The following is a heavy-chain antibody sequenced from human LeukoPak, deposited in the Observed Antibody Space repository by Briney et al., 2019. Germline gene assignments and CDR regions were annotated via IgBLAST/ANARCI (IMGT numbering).Heavy chain of an antibody. CDR2: IYYSGST. V-gene: IGHV4-39*01. CDR1: GGSISSSSYY. CDR3: ARLTHSPGFDY. Sequence: SETLSLTCTVSGGSISSSSYYWGWISQPPGKGLAWIGSIYYSGSTYYNPSLKSRVTISVDTSKNQFSLKLSSVTAADTAVYYCARLTHSPGFDYWGQGTLVTVSS. D-gene: IGHD3-10*01. J-gene: IGHJ4*02.